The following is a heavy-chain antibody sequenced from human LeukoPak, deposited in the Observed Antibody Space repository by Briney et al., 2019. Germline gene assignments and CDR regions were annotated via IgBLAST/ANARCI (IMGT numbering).Heavy chain of an antibody. CDR3: AKAKYYGDYSFFDY. Sequence: GRSLRLSCAASGFTFSSYAMHWVRQAPGKGLEWVAVISYDGSNKYYADSVKGRFTISRDNSKNTLYLQMNSLRAEDTAVYYCAKAKYYGDYSFFDYWGQGTLVTVSS. CDR2: ISYDGSNK. V-gene: IGHV3-30*04. D-gene: IGHD4-17*01. CDR1: GFTFSSYA. J-gene: IGHJ4*02.